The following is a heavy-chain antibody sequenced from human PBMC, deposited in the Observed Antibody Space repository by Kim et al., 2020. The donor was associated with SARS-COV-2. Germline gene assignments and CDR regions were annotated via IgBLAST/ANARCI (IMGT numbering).Heavy chain of an antibody. D-gene: IGHD2-15*01. Sequence: SQTLSLTCAISGDSVSSNSAAWNWIRQSPSRGLEWLGRTYYRSKWYNDYAVSVKSRITINPDTSKNQFSLQLNSVTPEDTAVYYCARVGRYCSGGSCYFDDYWGQGTLVTVSS. CDR2: TYYRSKWYN. J-gene: IGHJ4*02. V-gene: IGHV6-1*01. CDR1: GDSVSSNSAA. CDR3: ARVGRYCSGGSCYFDDY.